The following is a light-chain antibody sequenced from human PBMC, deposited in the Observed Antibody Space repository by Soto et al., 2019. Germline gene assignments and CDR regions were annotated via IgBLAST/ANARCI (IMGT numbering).Light chain of an antibody. Sequence: QTVVTQEPSFSVSPGGTVTLTCGLSSGSVSTSYYASWYQQAPGQAPRTLIYNTKTRSSGVPDRFSGSILGNKAALTITGAGADDESHYYCVLYMGSGIWVFGGGTKLTVL. CDR1: SGSVSTSYY. J-gene: IGLJ3*02. V-gene: IGLV8-61*01. CDR3: VLYMGSGIWV. CDR2: NTK.